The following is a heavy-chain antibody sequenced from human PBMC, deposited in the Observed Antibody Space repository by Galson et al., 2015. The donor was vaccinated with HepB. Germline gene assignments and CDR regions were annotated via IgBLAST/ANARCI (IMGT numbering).Heavy chain of an antibody. D-gene: IGHD3-10*01. CDR3: ARDRHYASGSYYDRRSYYYYDMDV. CDR2: IWYDGSNK. V-gene: IGHV3-33*01. J-gene: IGHJ6*02. CDR1: GFTFSGYG. Sequence: SLRLSCAASGFTFSGYGMHWVRQAPGKGLEWVAVIWYDGSNKYYADSVKGRFTISRDNSKNTLYLQMNSLRAEDTAVYYCARDRHYASGSYYDRRSYYYYDMDVWGQGTTVTVSS.